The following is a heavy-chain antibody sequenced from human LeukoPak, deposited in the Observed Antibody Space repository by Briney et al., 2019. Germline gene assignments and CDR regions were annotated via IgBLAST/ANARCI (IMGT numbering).Heavy chain of an antibody. CDR2: IYTSGST. V-gene: IGHV4-61*02. CDR3: ARVVQNSGTIDY. Sequence: SETLSLTCTVSGGSISGGSYYWTWIRQPAGKGLEWIGRIYTSGSTNYNPSLESRVTISLDASKNQFSLNLTSVTAADTAVYYCARVVQNSGTIDYWGQGTLVTVSS. D-gene: IGHD3-10*01. J-gene: IGHJ4*02. CDR1: GGSISGGSYY.